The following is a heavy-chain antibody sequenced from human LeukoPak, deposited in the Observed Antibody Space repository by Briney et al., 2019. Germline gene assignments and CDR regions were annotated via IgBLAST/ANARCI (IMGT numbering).Heavy chain of an antibody. J-gene: IGHJ6*02. CDR2: INPSGGST. CDR3: ARSGYSSGWPYYYYYYGMDV. Sequence: ASVKVSCKASGYTFTSNYMHWVRQAPGQGLEWMGIINPSGGSTSYAQKFQGRVTMTRDTSTSTVYMELSSLRSEDTAVYYCARSGYSSGWPYYYYYYGMDVWGQGTTVTVSS. V-gene: IGHV1-46*01. CDR1: GYTFTSNY. D-gene: IGHD6-19*01.